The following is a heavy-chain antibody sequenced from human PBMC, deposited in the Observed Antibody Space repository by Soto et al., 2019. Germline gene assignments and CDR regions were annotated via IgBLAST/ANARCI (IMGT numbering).Heavy chain of an antibody. Sequence: GASVKVSCKASGGTFSSYTISWVRQAPGQGLEWMGRIIPILGIANYAQKFQGRVTITADKSTSTAYMELSSLRSEDTAVYYCARDRGGYSYGTYYYYYMDVWGKGTTVTVSS. V-gene: IGHV1-69*04. CDR1: GGTFSSYT. D-gene: IGHD5-18*01. CDR2: IIPILGIA. J-gene: IGHJ6*03. CDR3: ARDRGGYSYGTYYYYYMDV.